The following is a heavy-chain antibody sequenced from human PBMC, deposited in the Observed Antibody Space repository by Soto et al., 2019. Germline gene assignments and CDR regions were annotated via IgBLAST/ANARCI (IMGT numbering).Heavy chain of an antibody. CDR1: GFTFSGSA. D-gene: IGHD3-10*01. V-gene: IGHV3-73*01. CDR3: STMVRGVIYAFDI. J-gene: IGHJ3*02. Sequence: GGSLRLSCAASGFTFSGSAMHWVRQASGKGLEWVGRIRSKANSYATAYAASVKGRFTISRDDSKNTAYLQMNSLKTEDTAVYYCSTMVRGVIYAFDIWGQGTMVTVSS. CDR2: IRSKANSYAT.